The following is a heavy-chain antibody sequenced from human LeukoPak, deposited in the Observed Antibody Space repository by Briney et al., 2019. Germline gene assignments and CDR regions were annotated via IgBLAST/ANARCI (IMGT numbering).Heavy chain of an antibody. CDR3: ARSQSFSSGWYGGIDY. J-gene: IGHJ4*02. CDR1: GFTFSDYY. CDR2: ISSSSSYT. V-gene: IGHV3-11*06. D-gene: IGHD6-19*01. Sequence: GGSLRLSCAASGFTFSDYYMSWIRQAPGKGLEWVSYISSSSSYTNYADSVKGRFTISRDNAKNSLYLQINSLRAEDTAVYYCARSQSFSSGWYGGIDYWGQGTLVTVSS.